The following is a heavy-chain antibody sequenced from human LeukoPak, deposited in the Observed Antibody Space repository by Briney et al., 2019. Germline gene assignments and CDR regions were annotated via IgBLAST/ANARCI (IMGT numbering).Heavy chain of an antibody. J-gene: IGHJ3*02. V-gene: IGHV3-30*02. D-gene: IGHD1-26*01. CDR2: IRYDGSNK. CDR3: ALKRDSLGGSYNLYDAFDI. CDR1: GFIFSTYW. Sequence: PGGSLRLSCVGSGFIFSTYWMAWVRQAPGKGLEWVAFIRYDGSNKYYADSEKGRFTISRDNSKNTLYLQMNSLRAEDTAVYYCALKRDSLGGSYNLYDAFDIWGQGTMVTVSS.